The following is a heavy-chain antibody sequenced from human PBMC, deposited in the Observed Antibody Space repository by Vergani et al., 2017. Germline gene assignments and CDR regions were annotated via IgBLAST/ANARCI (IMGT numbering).Heavy chain of an antibody. Sequence: EVQLLESGGDLVQPGGSLRLSCAASGFTFNHCAMNWVRQAPGKGLEWVSGISGSGGSTYYAGSVKGRFTISRDSSKNTLYLQMNSLSAGDTAVYYCAKANPRNSGYDYLYYYHAMDVWGQGTTVTVSS. D-gene: IGHD5-12*01. CDR3: AKANPRNSGYDYLYYYHAMDV. CDR1: GFTFNHCA. V-gene: IGHV3-23*01. J-gene: IGHJ6*02. CDR2: ISGSGGST.